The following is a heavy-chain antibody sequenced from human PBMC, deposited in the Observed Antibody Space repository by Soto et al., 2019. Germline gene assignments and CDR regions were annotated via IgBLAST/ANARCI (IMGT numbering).Heavy chain of an antibody. D-gene: IGHD2-8*01. CDR2: IWYDGSNK. CDR1: GFTFSSYG. J-gene: IGHJ4*02. CDR3: AREGLMVYAGFDY. Sequence: QVQLVESGGGVVQPGRSLRLSCTASGFTFSSYGMHWVRQAPGKGLEWVAVIWYDGSNKYYADSVKGRFTISRDNSKNTLYLQMNSLRAEDTAVYYCAREGLMVYAGFDYWGQGTLVTVSS. V-gene: IGHV3-33*01.